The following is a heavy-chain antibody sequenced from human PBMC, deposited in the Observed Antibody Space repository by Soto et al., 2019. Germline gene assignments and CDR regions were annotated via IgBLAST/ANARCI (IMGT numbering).Heavy chain of an antibody. Sequence: SVKVSCKASAGTFSSYTISWVRQAPGQGLEWMGRIIPILGIANYAQKFQGRVTITADKSTSTAYMELSSLRSEDTAVYYCATPSSYYYDSSGYQSHWFDPRGQGTLVTVSS. CDR2: IIPILGIA. J-gene: IGHJ5*02. CDR1: AGTFSSYT. D-gene: IGHD3-22*01. CDR3: ATPSSYYYDSSGYQSHWFDP. V-gene: IGHV1-69*02.